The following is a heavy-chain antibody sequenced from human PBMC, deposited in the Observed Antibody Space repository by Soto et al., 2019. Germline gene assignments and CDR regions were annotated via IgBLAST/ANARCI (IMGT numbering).Heavy chain of an antibody. D-gene: IGHD3-10*01. CDR2: IYYSGST. J-gene: IGHJ4*02. CDR3: AKGYSSGTYYKIDY. Sequence: PSETLSLTCTVSGGSISSYYWSWIRQPPGKGLEWIGYIYYSGSTNYNPSLKSRVTISVDTSKNQFSLKLSSVTAADTVVYYCAKGYSSGTYYKIDYWGQGTLVTVSS. CDR1: GGSISSYY. V-gene: IGHV4-59*08.